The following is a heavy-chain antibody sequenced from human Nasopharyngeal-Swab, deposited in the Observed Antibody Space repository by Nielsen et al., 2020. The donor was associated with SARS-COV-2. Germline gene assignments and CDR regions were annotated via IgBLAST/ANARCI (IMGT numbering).Heavy chain of an antibody. CDR3: ARARYYDSSGYGGYYYYGMDA. CDR2: INHSGST. V-gene: IGHV4-34*01. Sequence: SETLSLTCAVYGGSFSGYYWSWIRQPPGKGLEWIGEINHSGSTNYNPSLKSRVTISVDTSKNQFSLKLSSVTAADTAVYYCARARYYDSSGYGGYYYYGMDAWGQGTTVTVSS. D-gene: IGHD3-22*01. J-gene: IGHJ6*02. CDR1: GGSFSGYY.